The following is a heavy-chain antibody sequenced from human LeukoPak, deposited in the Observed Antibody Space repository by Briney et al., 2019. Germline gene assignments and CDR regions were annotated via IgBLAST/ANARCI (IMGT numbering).Heavy chain of an antibody. CDR2: INPNSGGT. V-gene: IGHV1-2*02. CDR1: GYTFTGYY. D-gene: IGHD3-16*02. Sequence: GASVKVSCTASGYTFTGYYMHWVRQAPGQGLEWMGWINPNSGGTNYAQKFQGRVTMTRDTSISTAYMELSRLRSDDTAVYYCARGTDYDYVWGSYRTFDYWGQGTLVTVSS. CDR3: ARGTDYDYVWGSYRTFDY. J-gene: IGHJ4*02.